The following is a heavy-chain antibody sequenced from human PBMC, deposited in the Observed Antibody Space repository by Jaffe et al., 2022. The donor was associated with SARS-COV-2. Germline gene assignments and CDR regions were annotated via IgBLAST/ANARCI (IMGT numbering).Heavy chain of an antibody. CDR1: GFTFSSYG. CDR3: ARDNVGLATGVYGMDV. J-gene: IGHJ6*02. CDR2: IWYDGSNK. Sequence: QVQLVESGGGVVQPGRSLRLSCAASGFTFSSYGMHWVRQAPGKGLEWVAVIWYDGSNKYYADSVKGRFTISRDNSKNTLYLQMNSLRAEDTAVYYCARDNVGLATGVYGMDVWGQGTTVTVSS. V-gene: IGHV3-33*01. D-gene: IGHD2-8*02.